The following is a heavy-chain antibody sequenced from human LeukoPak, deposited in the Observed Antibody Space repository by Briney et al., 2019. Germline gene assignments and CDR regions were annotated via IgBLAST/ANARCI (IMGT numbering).Heavy chain of an antibody. Sequence: SETLSLTCTVSNGSFSAYYWSWIRQPPGKGLEWIGYIYDSESTNYNPSLKSRVTISVDTSKNQFSLKLGSVTAADTAVYYCARGGGDGYNYYYYYYYGMDVWGRGTTVTVSS. CDR1: NGSFSAYY. J-gene: IGHJ6*02. D-gene: IGHD5-12*01. V-gene: IGHV4-59*01. CDR2: IYDSEST. CDR3: ARGGGDGYNYYYYYYYGMDV.